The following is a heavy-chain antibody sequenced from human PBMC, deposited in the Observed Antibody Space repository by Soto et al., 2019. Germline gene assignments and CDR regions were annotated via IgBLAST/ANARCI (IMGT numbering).Heavy chain of an antibody. CDR2: IKQDGSEK. Sequence: GGSLRLSCAASGFTFSSYWMSWVRQAPGKGLEWVANIKQDGSEKYYVDSVKGRFTISRDNAKNSLYLQMNSLRAEDTAVYYCARGPELLLDYYYYGMDVWSQGTTVTVSS. D-gene: IGHD1-26*01. CDR3: ARGPELLLDYYYYGMDV. V-gene: IGHV3-7*04. J-gene: IGHJ6*02. CDR1: GFTFSSYW.